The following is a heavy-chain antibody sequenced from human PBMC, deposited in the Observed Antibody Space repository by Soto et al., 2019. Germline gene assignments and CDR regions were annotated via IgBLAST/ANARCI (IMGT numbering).Heavy chain of an antibody. CDR2: ISYDGSNK. V-gene: IGHV3-30*18. CDR3: AKAGDSGSYYNY. J-gene: IGHJ4*02. CDR1: GFTFSSYG. Sequence: GESLKISCAASGFTFSSYGMHWVRQAPGKGLEWVAVISYDGSNKYYADSVKGRFTISRDNSKNTLYLQMNSLRAEDTAVYYCAKAGDSGSYYNYWGQGTLVTVSS. D-gene: IGHD3-10*01.